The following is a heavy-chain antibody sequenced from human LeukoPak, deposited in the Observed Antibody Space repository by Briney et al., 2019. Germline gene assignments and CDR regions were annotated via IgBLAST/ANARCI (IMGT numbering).Heavy chain of an antibody. CDR3: ARSSAYYNEADI. CDR1: GYSFTSYY. V-gene: IGHV1-46*01. J-gene: IGHJ3*02. CDR2: INPSGGST. Sequence: EASVKLSCKTCGYSFTSYYIHWVRQAPGQGLEWMGIINPSGGSTTYAQKFQGRLTMASDTSTSTVYMELSSLRSEDTAMYYCARSSAYYNEADIWGQGTMVTVSS. D-gene: IGHD1-26*01.